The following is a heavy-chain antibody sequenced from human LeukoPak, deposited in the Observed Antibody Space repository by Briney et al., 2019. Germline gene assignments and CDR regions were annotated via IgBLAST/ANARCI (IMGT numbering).Heavy chain of an antibody. CDR3: AHRPRGSAAAGTSPVFFDY. CDR1: GFSLSTTGVG. Sequence: SGPTLVNPTQTLTLTCTFSGFSLSTTGVGVGWIRQPPGKALEWLALISWDDDKRYSPSLKSRLTITKDTSKNQVVHTMTNMDPVDTATYYCAHRPRGSAAAGTSPVFFDYWGQGTLVTVSS. CDR2: ISWDDDK. J-gene: IGHJ4*02. D-gene: IGHD6-13*01. V-gene: IGHV2-5*02.